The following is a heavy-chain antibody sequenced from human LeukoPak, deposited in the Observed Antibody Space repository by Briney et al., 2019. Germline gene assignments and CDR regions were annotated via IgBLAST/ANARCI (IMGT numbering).Heavy chain of an antibody. CDR3: ATTKGMAGTVSGRDDAFDI. CDR1: GYTLTELS. D-gene: IGHD6-19*01. V-gene: IGHV1-24*01. Sequence: ASVKVSCKVSGYTLTELSMHWVRHAPGKGLEWMGGFDPKDGETIYAQKLQGRVTMTEDTSTDTVYMEMSSLRSEDTAVYYCATTKGMAGTVSGRDDAFDIWGQGTMVTVSS. J-gene: IGHJ3*02. CDR2: FDPKDGET.